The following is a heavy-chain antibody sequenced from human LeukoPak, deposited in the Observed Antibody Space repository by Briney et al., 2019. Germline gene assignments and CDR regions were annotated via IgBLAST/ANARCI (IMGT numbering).Heavy chain of an antibody. V-gene: IGHV1-24*01. CDR1: GYTLTELS. D-gene: IGHD3-10*01. J-gene: IGHJ3*02. CDR2: FDPKDGET. Sequence: ASVKVSCKVSGYTLTELSMHWVRQAPGKGLEWMGGFDPKDGETIYAQKFQGRVTMTEDTSTDTAYMELSSLRSEDTAVYYCATLVGRGVISDAFDIWGQGTMVTVSS. CDR3: ATLVGRGVISDAFDI.